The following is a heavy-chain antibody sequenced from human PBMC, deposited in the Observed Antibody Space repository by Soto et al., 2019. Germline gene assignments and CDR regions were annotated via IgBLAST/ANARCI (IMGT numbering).Heavy chain of an antibody. CDR3: ARVLSRDGYHFDQ. Sequence: VQLVESGGAFVQPGGSLSLTCAASGFSFSSFGMNWVRQAPGKGLEWVSYISAVTSTRYYADSVKGRFYISRDNAKDSLFLHINNLRDEDTAVYYCARVLSRDGYHFDQWGQGTLVTVSS. CDR2: ISAVTSTR. J-gene: IGHJ4*02. V-gene: IGHV3-48*02. D-gene: IGHD5-18*01. CDR1: GFSFSSFG.